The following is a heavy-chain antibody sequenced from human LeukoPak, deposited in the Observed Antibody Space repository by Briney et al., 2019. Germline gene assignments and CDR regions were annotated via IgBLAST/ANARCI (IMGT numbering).Heavy chain of an antibody. J-gene: IGHJ4*02. Sequence: PGGSLRLSCAASGFTFSSYSMNWVRQAPGKGLEWVSYISSSSSAIYYADSVKGRFTISRDNAENSLYLQMNSLRAEDTAVYYCATSGGLGANYWGQGTLVTVSS. CDR3: ATSGGLGANY. CDR1: GFTFSSYS. CDR2: ISSSSSAI. V-gene: IGHV3-48*01. D-gene: IGHD3/OR15-3a*01.